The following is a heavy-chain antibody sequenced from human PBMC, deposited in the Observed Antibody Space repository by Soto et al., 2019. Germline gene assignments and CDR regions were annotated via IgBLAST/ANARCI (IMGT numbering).Heavy chain of an antibody. CDR1: VWSFRGYY. V-gene: IGHV4-34*01. D-gene: IGHD3-10*01. J-gene: IGHJ6*02. CDR3: ARYGSGSYSGV. Sequence: PSSTLSLTCACYVWSFRGYYWSWIRQPPGKGLEWIGEINHSGSTNYNPSLKSRVTISVDTSKNQFSLKLSSVTAADPAVYYCARYGSGSYSGVWGQRTTV. CDR2: INHSGST.